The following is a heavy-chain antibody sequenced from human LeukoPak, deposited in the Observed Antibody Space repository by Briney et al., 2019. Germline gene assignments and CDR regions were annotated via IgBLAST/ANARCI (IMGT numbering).Heavy chain of an antibody. Sequence: SETLSLTCTVSGASISSFYWSWIRQPAGKGPEWIGRLYTSDSTNYNPSLKSRVAISVDTSKNQFSLKLGSVTAADTAVYYCASQPSSFDYWGQGTLVTVSS. CDR3: ASQPSSFDY. CDR2: LYTSDST. V-gene: IGHV4-4*07. CDR1: GASISSFY. J-gene: IGHJ4*02.